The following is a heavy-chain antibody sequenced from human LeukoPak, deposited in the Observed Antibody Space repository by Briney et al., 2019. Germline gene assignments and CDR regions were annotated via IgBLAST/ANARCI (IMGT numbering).Heavy chain of an antibody. Sequence: SETLSLTCTVSGGSSSSYYWSWIRQPPGKGLEWIGSIYYSGSTYYNPSLKSRVTISVDTSKNQFSLKLSSVTAADTAVYYCARLDDSSGYLHWGQGTLVTVSS. CDR2: IYYSGST. V-gene: IGHV4-59*05. J-gene: IGHJ4*02. CDR1: GGSSSSYY. D-gene: IGHD3-22*01. CDR3: ARLDDSSGYLH.